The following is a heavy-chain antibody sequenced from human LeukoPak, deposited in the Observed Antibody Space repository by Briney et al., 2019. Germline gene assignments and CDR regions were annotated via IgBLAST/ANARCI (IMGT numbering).Heavy chain of an antibody. CDR3: AREAPPRSGYLY. J-gene: IGHJ4*02. Sequence: ASVKVSCKASGYTFTGYYMHWVRQAPGQGLEWMGIINPSGGSTSYAQKFQGRVTMTRDTSTSTVYMELSSLRSEDTVVYYCAREAPPRSGYLYWGQGTLVTVSS. CDR2: INPSGGST. D-gene: IGHD3-22*01. CDR1: GYTFTGYY. V-gene: IGHV1-46*01.